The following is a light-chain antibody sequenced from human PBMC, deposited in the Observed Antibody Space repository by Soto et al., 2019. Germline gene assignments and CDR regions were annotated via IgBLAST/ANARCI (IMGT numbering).Light chain of an antibody. Sequence: EIVLTQSPGTLSLSPGEGATLSCRASQSVSTNFFAWYQQKPGQAPRLLIYGASTRATGNPDRFSGSGSGTDFTLTISRLEPEDFAVYYCQQYGRTSWTFGQGTKVDIK. CDR3: QQYGRTSWT. V-gene: IGKV3-20*01. J-gene: IGKJ1*01. CDR2: GAS. CDR1: QSVSTNF.